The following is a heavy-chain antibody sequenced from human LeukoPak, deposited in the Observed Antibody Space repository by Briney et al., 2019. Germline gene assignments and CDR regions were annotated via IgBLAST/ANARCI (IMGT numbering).Heavy chain of an antibody. CDR2: IYYSGST. Sequence: SETLSLTCTVSGGSISSYYWSWIRQPPGKGLEWIGYIYYSGSTNYNPSLKSRVTISVDTSKNQFSLKLSSVTAADTAVYYCARVGYSYGQFYYYYYMDVWGKGTTVTVSS. J-gene: IGHJ6*03. V-gene: IGHV4-59*01. CDR1: GGSISSYY. CDR3: ARVGYSYGQFYYYYYMDV. D-gene: IGHD5-18*01.